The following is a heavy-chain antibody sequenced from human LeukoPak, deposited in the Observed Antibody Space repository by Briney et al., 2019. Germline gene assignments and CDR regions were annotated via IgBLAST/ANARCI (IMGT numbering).Heavy chain of an antibody. CDR3: ARDRDYYYDSSGYHGDY. CDR2: IIPILGIA. J-gene: IGHJ4*02. D-gene: IGHD3-22*01. CDR1: GGTFSIYA. V-gene: IGHV1-69*04. Sequence: SVKVSCKASGGTFSIYAISWVRQAPGQGLEWMGRIIPILGIANYAQKFQGRVTITADKSTSTAYMELSSLRSEDTAVYYCARDRDYYYDSSGYHGDYWGQGTLVTVSS.